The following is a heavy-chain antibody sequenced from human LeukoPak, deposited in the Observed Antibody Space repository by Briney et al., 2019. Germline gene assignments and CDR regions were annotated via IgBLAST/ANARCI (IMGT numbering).Heavy chain of an antibody. CDR3: AKFVTVRYFDWSDDAFDI. CDR2: MSYDGSNR. V-gene: IGHV3-30*18. J-gene: IGHJ3*02. Sequence: GGSLRLSCAASGFTFSSYGMHWVRQAPGKGLEWVAVMSYDGSNRYYADSVKGRFTISRDNSKNTLYLQMNSLRVEDTAVYYCAKFVTVRYFDWSDDAFDIWGQGTMVTVSS. CDR1: GFTFSSYG. D-gene: IGHD3-9*01.